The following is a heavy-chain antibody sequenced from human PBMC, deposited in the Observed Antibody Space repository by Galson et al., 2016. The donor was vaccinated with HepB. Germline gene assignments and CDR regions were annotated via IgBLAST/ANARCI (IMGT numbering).Heavy chain of an antibody. J-gene: IGHJ6*02. CDR3: ARGSSSWRYYYYYGMDV. CDR1: GSTFSSYA. D-gene: IGHD6-13*01. CDR2: ISYDGSNK. Sequence: SLRLSCAASGSTFSSYAMHWVRQAPGKGLEWVAVISYDGSNKYNADSVKGRFTISRDNSKNTLYLQMNSLRAEDTAVYYCARGSSSWRYYYYYGMDVWGQGTTVTVSS. V-gene: IGHV3-30-3*01.